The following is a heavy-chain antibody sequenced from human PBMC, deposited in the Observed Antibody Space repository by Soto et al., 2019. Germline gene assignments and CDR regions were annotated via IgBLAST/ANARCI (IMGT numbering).Heavy chain of an antibody. V-gene: IGHV6-1*01. J-gene: IGHJ4*02. Sequence: PLQTLSAPCAIYGDSVSTHSPALNWIRQSPSIGIEWLGRTYYRSKWYTDYAVSVKSRITINPDTSKNQFSLQLNYLTPEDTAVYDCARESMVPLRVFEYWFQGTLVNVSS. CDR3: ARESMVPLRVFEY. CDR1: GDSVSTHSPA. CDR2: TYYRSKWYT. D-gene: IGHD1-1*01.